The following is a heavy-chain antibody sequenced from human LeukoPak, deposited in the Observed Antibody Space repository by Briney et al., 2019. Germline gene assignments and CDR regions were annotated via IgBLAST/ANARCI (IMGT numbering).Heavy chain of an antibody. CDR1: GGSISSSSYY. Sequence: SETLSLTCTVSGGSISSSSYYWGWIRQPPGKGLEWIGSIYYSGSTYYNPSLKSRVTISVDTSKNQFSLKLSSETAADTAFYYCAREEYSSDWYGHDSWGQGTLVTVSS. V-gene: IGHV4-39*07. J-gene: IGHJ4*02. D-gene: IGHD6-13*01. CDR3: AREEYSSDWYGHDS. CDR2: IYYSGST.